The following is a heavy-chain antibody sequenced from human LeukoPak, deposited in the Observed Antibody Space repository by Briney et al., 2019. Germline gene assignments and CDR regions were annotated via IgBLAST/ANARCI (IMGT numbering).Heavy chain of an antibody. CDR1: GFTFSSYA. V-gene: IGHV3-30-3*01. CDR3: ARDGAYGDYLDY. J-gene: IGHJ4*02. Sequence: PGGSLRLSWAASGFTFSSYAMHWVRQAPGKGLEWVAVISYDGSNKYYADSVKGRFTISRDNSKNTLYLQMNSLRAEDTAVYCCARDGAYGDYLDYWGQGTLVTVSS. D-gene: IGHD4-17*01. CDR2: ISYDGSNK.